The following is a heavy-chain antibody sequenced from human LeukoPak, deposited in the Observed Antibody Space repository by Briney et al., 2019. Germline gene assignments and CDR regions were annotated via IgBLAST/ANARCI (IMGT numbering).Heavy chain of an antibody. CDR3: ARDNTYMFDY. D-gene: IGHD2-2*02. J-gene: IGHJ4*02. CDR1: GFSFSSYW. CDR2: INTDGRTT. Sequence: GGSLRFSCAASGFSFSSYWMNWDRQAPGKGLVWVAHINTDGRTTTYADSVKGRFTVARDNAKNTLYLEMNRLRAEGTAVYYCARDNTYMFDYWGQGTQVTVSS. V-gene: IGHV3-74*01.